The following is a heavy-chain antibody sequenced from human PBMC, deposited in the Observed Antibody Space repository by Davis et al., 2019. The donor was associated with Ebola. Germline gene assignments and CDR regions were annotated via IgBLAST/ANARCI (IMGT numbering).Heavy chain of an antibody. J-gene: IGHJ1*01. D-gene: IGHD5-18*01. Sequence: GESLKISCKGSGYRFTNYWIGWVRQMPGKGLEWMGIIYAGDSDSRYSPSFEGQVTISVDRSLSTAYLQWSSLKASDTAIYYCARLFKKVYTGLAPPGVWGQGTLVTVSS. CDR2: IYAGDSDS. CDR1: GYRFTNYW. V-gene: IGHV5-51*01. CDR3: ARLFKKVYTGLAPPGV.